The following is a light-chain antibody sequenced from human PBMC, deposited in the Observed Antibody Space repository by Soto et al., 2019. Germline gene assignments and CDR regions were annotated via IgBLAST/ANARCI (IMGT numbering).Light chain of an antibody. CDR2: AAS. V-gene: IGKV1-39*01. CDR3: QQSYSRLVT. J-gene: IGKJ1*01. CDR1: ENINSY. Sequence: DIQMTQSPSSLSASVEDRVIITCRASENINSYLNWYQQKPGKAPKLLIYAASSLQSGVPSRFSGSGSETVFTLTINNLQPEDSATYYCQQSYSRLVTFGQGTKLEIK.